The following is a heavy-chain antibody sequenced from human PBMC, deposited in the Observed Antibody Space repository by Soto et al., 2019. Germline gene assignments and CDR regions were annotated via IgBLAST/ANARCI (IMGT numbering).Heavy chain of an antibody. J-gene: IGHJ4*02. V-gene: IGHV3-7*01. Sequence: GGSLRLSCVASGFSFSTYWMSWVRQAPGKGPEWVANIKQDGGEKYYVDSVKGRFTISRDNAKNSLYLQMNSLSAEDTAVYYCARDKITGSSLFDSWGQGTLVTVSS. CDR3: ARDKITGSSLFDS. D-gene: IGHD1-20*01. CDR1: GFSFSTYW. CDR2: IKQDGGEK.